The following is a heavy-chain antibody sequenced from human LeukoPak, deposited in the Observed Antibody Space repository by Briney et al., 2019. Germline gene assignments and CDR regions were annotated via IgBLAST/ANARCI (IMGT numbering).Heavy chain of an antibody. J-gene: IGHJ4*02. CDR1: GYTFTGYY. CDR3: ARAYTSPNGPY. D-gene: IGHD3-16*01. V-gene: IGHV1-2*02. Sequence: GASVKVSCKASGYTFTGYYMHWVRQATGQGLEWMGWINPNSGGTNYAQKFQCRVTMTRDTSITTAYMALNRLRSDDTAVYYCARAYTSPNGPYWGQGILVTVSS. CDR2: INPNSGGT.